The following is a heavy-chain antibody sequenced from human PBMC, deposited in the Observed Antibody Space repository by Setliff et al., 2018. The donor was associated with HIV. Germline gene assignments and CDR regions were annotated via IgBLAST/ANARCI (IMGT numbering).Heavy chain of an antibody. CDR3: ARAPFYSGYLGY. D-gene: IGHD1-26*01. Sequence: KASETLSLTCTVSGDSISNYYWSWIRQPPGKGLEWIGYIYTSGSTNYNPSLKSRVTIAVDTSKNQFSLKLSSVTAADTAVYYCARAPFYSGYLGYWGQGTLVTVSS. V-gene: IGHV4-4*09. CDR1: GDSISNYY. J-gene: IGHJ4*02. CDR2: IYTSGST.